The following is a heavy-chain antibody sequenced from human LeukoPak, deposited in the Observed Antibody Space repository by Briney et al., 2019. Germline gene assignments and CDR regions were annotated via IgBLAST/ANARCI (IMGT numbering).Heavy chain of an antibody. V-gene: IGHV4-31*03. Sequence: SDPLSLTRTVSGGSITRGGYYWNLISQHPRNGLEWIGYIYYSGSTYYNPSLMSRLIISVDTSKNQFSLKLSSVTAADTAVYYCAIEGGPYRPLDYSGQGTLVTVSS. CDR3: AIEGGPYRPLDY. CDR1: GGSITRGGYY. J-gene: IGHJ4*02. CDR2: IYYSGST.